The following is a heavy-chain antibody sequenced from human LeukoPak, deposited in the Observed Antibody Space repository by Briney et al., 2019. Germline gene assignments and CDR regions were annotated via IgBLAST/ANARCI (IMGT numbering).Heavy chain of an antibody. J-gene: IGHJ6*03. V-gene: IGHV4-61*05. CDR3: ARPNSSSWYYNYYYMDV. D-gene: IGHD6-13*01. Sequence: PSETLSLTCTVSGGSISSSSYYWSWIRQPPGKGLEWIGYIYYSGSTNYNPSLKSRVTISVDTSKNQFSLKLSSVTAADTAMYYCARPNSSSWYYNYYYMDVWGKGTTVTISS. CDR2: IYYSGST. CDR1: GGSISSSSYY.